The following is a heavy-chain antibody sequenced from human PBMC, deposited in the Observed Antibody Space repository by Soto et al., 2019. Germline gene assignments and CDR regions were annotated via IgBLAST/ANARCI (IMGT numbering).Heavy chain of an antibody. CDR1: GYPFTDLY. Sequence: ASVKVSCKPSGYPFTDLYIHWVRQAPGLGLEWMGWIDPRSGASRKTQRFQGRFTMPRDTSTNTVYMELSSLGSDDTAVYFGAKDNYSPLDCWGQRTLVAFSS. CDR3: AKDNYSPLDC. CDR2: IDPRSGAS. D-gene: IGHD1-26*01. V-gene: IGHV1-2*02. J-gene: IGHJ4*02.